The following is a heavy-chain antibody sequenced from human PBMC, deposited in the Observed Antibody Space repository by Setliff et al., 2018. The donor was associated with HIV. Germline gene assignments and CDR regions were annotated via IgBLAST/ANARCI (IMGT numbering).Heavy chain of an antibody. CDR1: GASIGSSHYY. Sequence: PSETLSLTCSVSGASIGSSHYYWGWIRQPPGKGLEWIGYIYYRGSTSYNPSLKSRVTISLDSSKNQFSLTLTSVTAADTAVYYCARQEGVYWCQGILVTVSS. J-gene: IGHJ4*02. CDR2: IYYRGST. V-gene: IGHV4-61*05. CDR3: ARQEGVY.